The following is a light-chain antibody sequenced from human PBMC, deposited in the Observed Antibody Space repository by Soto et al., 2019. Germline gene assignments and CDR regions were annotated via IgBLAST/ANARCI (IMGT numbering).Light chain of an antibody. CDR1: SSDIGGYNY. Sequence: QSALTHPPSASGSPGQSVTISCTGTSSDIGGYNYVSWYQQHPGKAPKLMIYEVSRRPSGVPDRFSGSTSGNTASLTVSGLQAEDEADYYCSSYAGSNTYVVFGGGTKLTVL. J-gene: IGLJ2*01. CDR2: EVS. CDR3: SSYAGSNTYVV. V-gene: IGLV2-8*01.